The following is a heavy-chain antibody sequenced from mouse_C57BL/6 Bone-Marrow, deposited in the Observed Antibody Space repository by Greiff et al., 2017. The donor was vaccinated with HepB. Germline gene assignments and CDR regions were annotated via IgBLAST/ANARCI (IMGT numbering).Heavy chain of an antibody. V-gene: IGHV1-81*01. J-gene: IGHJ1*03. CDR3: ARPGSSYPYFDV. Sequence: QVQLKESGAELARPGASVKLSCKASGYTFTSYGISWVKQRTGQGLEWIGEIYPRSGNTYYNEKFKGKATLTADKSSSTAYMELRSLTSEDSAVYFCARPGSSYPYFDVWGTGTTVTVSS. CDR2: IYPRSGNT. D-gene: IGHD1-1*01. CDR1: GYTFTSYG.